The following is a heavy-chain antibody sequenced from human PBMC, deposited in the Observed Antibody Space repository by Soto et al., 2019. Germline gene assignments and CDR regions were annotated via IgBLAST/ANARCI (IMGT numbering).Heavy chain of an antibody. D-gene: IGHD6-13*01. Sequence: PSETLSLTCTVSGGSISSYYWSWIRQPPGKGLEWIGYIYYSGSTNYNPPLKSRVTISVDTSKNQFSLKLSSVTAADTAVYYCARAGRVSSSPGYWFDPWGQGTLVTVSS. CDR3: ARAGRVSSSPGYWFDP. V-gene: IGHV4-59*01. J-gene: IGHJ5*02. CDR2: IYYSGST. CDR1: GGSISSYY.